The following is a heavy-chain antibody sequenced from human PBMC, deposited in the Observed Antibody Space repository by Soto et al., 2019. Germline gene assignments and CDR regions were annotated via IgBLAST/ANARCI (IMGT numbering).Heavy chain of an antibody. CDR3: ARDQYSGAYYDFWSGYIYGMDV. CDR2: INPSGGST. J-gene: IGHJ6*02. D-gene: IGHD3-3*01. Sequence: ASVKVSCKASGYTFTSYYMHRVRQAPGQGLEWMGIINPSGGSTSYAQKFQGRVTMTRDTSTSTVYMELSSLRSEDTAVYYCARDQYSGAYYDFWSGYIYGMDVWGQGTTVTVSS. CDR1: GYTFTSYY. V-gene: IGHV1-46*01.